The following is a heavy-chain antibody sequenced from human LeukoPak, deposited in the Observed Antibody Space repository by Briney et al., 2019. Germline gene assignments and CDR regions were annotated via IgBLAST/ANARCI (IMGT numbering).Heavy chain of an antibody. V-gene: IGHV3-74*01. J-gene: IGHJ3*02. CDR2: IDNDGSDR. Sequence: HTGGSLRLSCAASGFTFRNYWIHWVRQAPGKGLVWISRIDNDGSDRIYADSVKGRFTISRDNAKNTLYLQMNSLRAEDTAVYYCARGGYHHGFDIWGQGTMVTVSS. CDR1: GFTFRNYW. D-gene: IGHD5-18*01. CDR3: ARGGYHHGFDI.